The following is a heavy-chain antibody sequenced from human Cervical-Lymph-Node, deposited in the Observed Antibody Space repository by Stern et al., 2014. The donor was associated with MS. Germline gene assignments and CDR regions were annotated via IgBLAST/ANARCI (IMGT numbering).Heavy chain of an antibody. D-gene: IGHD1-7*01. CDR1: GFTFSNYG. J-gene: IGHJ4*02. Sequence: QVQLMQSGGGVVQPGRSLRLSCAASGFTFSNYGMHWVRQAPGKGLVWLAVIWYDGNKKYYADSVKGRFTISRDNSKNTLFLQMSSLTAEDTALYYCARGNWNYEGMGYWGQGTLVTVSS. V-gene: IGHV3-33*01. CDR3: ARGNWNYEGMGY. CDR2: IWYDGNKK.